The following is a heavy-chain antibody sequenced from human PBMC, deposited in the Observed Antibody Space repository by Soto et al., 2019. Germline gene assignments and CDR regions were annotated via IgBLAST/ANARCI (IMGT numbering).Heavy chain of an antibody. V-gene: IGHV3-30-3*01. Sequence: VGSLRLSCAASGFTFSSYAMHWVRQAPGKGLEWVAVISYDGSNKYYADSVKGRFTISRDNSKNTLYLQMNSLRAEDTAVYYCARGSPARGVPRFDYWGQGTLVTVSS. CDR1: GFTFSSYA. J-gene: IGHJ4*02. D-gene: IGHD3-10*01. CDR3: ARGSPARGVPRFDY. CDR2: ISYDGSNK.